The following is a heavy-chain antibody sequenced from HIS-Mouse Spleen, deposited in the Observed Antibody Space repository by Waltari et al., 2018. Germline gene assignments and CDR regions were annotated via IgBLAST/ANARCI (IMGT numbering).Heavy chain of an antibody. V-gene: IGHV4-39*07. Sequence: QLQLQESGPGLVKPSETLSLTCTGSGCSISSSSYYWGWMRQPPGKGLEWIGSIYYSGSTYYNPSLKSRVTISVDTSKNQFSLKLSSVTAADTAVYYCAREIPYSSSWYDWYFDLWGRGTLVTVSS. CDR1: GCSISSSSYY. CDR3: AREIPYSSSWYDWYFDL. D-gene: IGHD6-13*01. CDR2: IYYSGST. J-gene: IGHJ2*01.